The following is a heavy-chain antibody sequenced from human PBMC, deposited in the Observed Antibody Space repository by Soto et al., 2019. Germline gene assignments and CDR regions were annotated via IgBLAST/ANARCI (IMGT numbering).Heavy chain of an antibody. CDR1: GFTFSRYG. Sequence: QVQLVESGGGVVQPGRSLRRSCAASGFTFSRYGMHCVRLAPGKWLEWVAVIWYDESNKYYADSVKGRFTISRDNSKNTLYLQRTSLRAEDTAVYYCARGSYYYDSSGHASPDYWGQGTLVTVSS. J-gene: IGHJ4*02. CDR2: IWYDESNK. V-gene: IGHV3-33*01. D-gene: IGHD3-22*01. CDR3: ARGSYYYDSSGHASPDY.